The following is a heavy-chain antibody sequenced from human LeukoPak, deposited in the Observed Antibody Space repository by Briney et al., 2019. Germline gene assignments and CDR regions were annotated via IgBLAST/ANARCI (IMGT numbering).Heavy chain of an antibody. CDR1: GGSISSSSYY. CDR3: ARHFDSSSSFCFDY. V-gene: IGHV4-39*07. CDR2: IYYSGST. J-gene: IGHJ4*02. Sequence: SETLSLTCTVSGGSISSSSYYWGWIRQPPGKGLVWIGGIYYSGSTYYNPSLKSRVTISVDTSKNQFSLKLSSVTAADTAVYYCARHFDSSSSFCFDYWGQGTLVTVSS. D-gene: IGHD6-6*01.